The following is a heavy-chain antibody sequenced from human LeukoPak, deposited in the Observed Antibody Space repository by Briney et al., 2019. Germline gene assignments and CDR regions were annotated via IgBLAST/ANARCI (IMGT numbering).Heavy chain of an antibody. CDR2: IYTSGST. J-gene: IGHJ5*02. V-gene: IGHV4-61*02. CDR1: GGSISSGSYY. Sequence: SQTLSLTCTVSGGSISSGSYYWSWIRQPAGKGLEWIGRIYTSGSTNYNTSLKSRVTISVDTSKNQFSLKLSSVTAADTAVYYCAREDLGGWFDPWGQGTLVTVSS. D-gene: IGHD3-10*01. CDR3: AREDLGGWFDP.